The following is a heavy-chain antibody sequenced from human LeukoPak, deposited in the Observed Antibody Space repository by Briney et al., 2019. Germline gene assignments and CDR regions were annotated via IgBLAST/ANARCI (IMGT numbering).Heavy chain of an antibody. CDR1: GYTFTSYG. J-gene: IGHJ4*02. CDR3: AREVRPYYDFWSGYSYYFDY. Sequence: ASVKVSCKASGYTFTSYGISWVRQAPGQGLEWMGWISAYNGSTNYAQKLQGRVTMTTDTSTSTAYMELRSLRSDDTAVYYCAREVRPYYDFWSGYSYYFDYWGQGTLVTVSS. D-gene: IGHD3-3*01. CDR2: ISAYNGST. V-gene: IGHV1-18*01.